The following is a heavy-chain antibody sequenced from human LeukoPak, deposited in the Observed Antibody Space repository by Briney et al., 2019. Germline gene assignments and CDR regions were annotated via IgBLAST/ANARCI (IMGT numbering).Heavy chain of an antibody. CDR3: ARLSSGWRLSSFDY. Sequence: PGGSLRLSCAASGFTFSSYWMSWVRQAPGKGLEGVANIKQDGSEKYYVDSVKGRFTISRDNAKNSLYLQMNSLRAEDTAVYYCARLSSGWRLSSFDYWGQGTLVTVSS. J-gene: IGHJ4*02. CDR1: GFTFSSYW. V-gene: IGHV3-7*01. CDR2: IKQDGSEK. D-gene: IGHD6-19*01.